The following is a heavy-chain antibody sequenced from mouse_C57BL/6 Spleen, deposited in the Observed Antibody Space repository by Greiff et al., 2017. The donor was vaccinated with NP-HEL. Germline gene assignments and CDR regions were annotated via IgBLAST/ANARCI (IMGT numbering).Heavy chain of an antibody. CDR1: GYTFTSYW. CDR3: ARRGYSSYYAMDY. D-gene: IGHD2-3*01. V-gene: IGHV1-50*01. CDR2: IDPSDSYT. J-gene: IGHJ4*01. Sequence: VQLQQPGAELVKPGASVKMSCKASGYTFTSYWMQWVKQRHGQGLEWIGDIDPSDSYTNYNQKFKGKATLTVDTSSSTAYMQLSSLTSEDSAVYSCARRGYSSYYAMDYWGQGTSVTASS.